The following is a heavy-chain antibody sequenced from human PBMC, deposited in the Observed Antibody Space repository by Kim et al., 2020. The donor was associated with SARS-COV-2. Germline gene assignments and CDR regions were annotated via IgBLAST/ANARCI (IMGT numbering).Heavy chain of an antibody. V-gene: IGHV3-53*01. CDR2: IYGGGST. CDR3: ARGDMAGANRGSYYFDY. CDR1: GFTVSSNY. D-gene: IGHD1-26*01. J-gene: IGHJ4*02. Sequence: GGSLRLSCAASGFTVSSNYWSWVRQAPGKGLEWVAVIYGGGSTYYADSVKGRFTISRDNSKNTLYLQMNSLRVEDTAVYYCARGDMAGANRGSYYFDYWGQGALVTVSS.